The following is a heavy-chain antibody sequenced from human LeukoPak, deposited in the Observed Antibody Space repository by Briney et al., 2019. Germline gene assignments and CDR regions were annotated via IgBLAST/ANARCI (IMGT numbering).Heavy chain of an antibody. D-gene: IGHD5-18*01. Sequence: SETLSLTCTVSDGSMTNYHWTWIRQSPGKAPEYIGYIYNIETTNYNPSLKSRVTVSVDMSKKQFSPRLNSVTAADTAVYYCARGSDGYRFDPWGQGILVTVSS. V-gene: IGHV4-59*01. J-gene: IGHJ5*02. CDR1: DGSMTNYH. CDR3: ARGSDGYRFDP. CDR2: IYNIETT.